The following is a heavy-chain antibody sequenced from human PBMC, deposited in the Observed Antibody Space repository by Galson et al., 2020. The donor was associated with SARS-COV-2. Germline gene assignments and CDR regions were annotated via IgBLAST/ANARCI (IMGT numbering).Heavy chain of an antibody. J-gene: IGHJ4*02. Sequence: GGSLRLSCAASGFTLSSYAMSWVRQAPGKGLEWVSAIGGSGDHTHYADFVKGRFTISRDNFKNTVHLEMSSLRAEDTAVYYCAKEPFSIGCERSYFDYWGQGILVTASS. CDR1: GFTLSSYA. CDR3: AKEPFSIGCERSYFDY. V-gene: IGHV3-23*01. CDR2: IGGSGDHT. D-gene: IGHD6-19*01.